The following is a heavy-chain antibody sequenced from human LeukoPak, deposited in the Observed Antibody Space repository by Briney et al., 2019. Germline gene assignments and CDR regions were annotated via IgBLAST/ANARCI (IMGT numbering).Heavy chain of an antibody. D-gene: IGHD4/OR15-4a*01. CDR1: GFTFSDYY. J-gene: IGHJ5*02. CDR2: ISSRGSTI. V-gene: IGHV3-11*01. CDR3: ARSNSRNWFDP. Sequence: GGSLRLSCAASGFTFSDYYMSWIRQAPGKGLEWVSYISSRGSTIYYADSVKGRFTISRDNAKNSLYLQMNSLRAEDTAVYYCARSNSRNWFDPWGQGTLVTVSS.